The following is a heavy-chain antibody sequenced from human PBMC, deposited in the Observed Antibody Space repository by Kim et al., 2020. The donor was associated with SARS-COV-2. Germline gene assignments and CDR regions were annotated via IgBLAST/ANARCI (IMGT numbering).Heavy chain of an antibody. D-gene: IGHD3-16*02. CDR2: IYYSGST. Sequence: SETLSLTCTVSGGSISSYYWSWIRQPPGKGLEWIGYIYYSGSTNYNPSLKSRVTISVDTSKNQFSLKLSSVTAADTAVYYCAREGGDYVWGSYRYLDYWGQGTLVTVSS. CDR3: AREGGDYVWGSYRYLDY. V-gene: IGHV4-59*01. CDR1: GGSISSYY. J-gene: IGHJ4*02.